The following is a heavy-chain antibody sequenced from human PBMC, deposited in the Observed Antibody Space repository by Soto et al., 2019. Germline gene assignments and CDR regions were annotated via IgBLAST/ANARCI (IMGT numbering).Heavy chain of an antibody. CDR3: ANDYGDLARPGEYFQH. D-gene: IGHD4-17*01. V-gene: IGHV1-69*01. CDR1: GGTFSSYA. CDR2: IIPIFGTA. Sequence: QVQLVQSGAEVKKPGSSVKVSCKASGGTFSSYAISWVRQAPGQGLEWMGGIIPIFGTANYAQKFQGRVTITADESTCTAYMELSSLRSEDTAVYYCANDYGDLARPGEYFQHWGQGTLVTVSS. J-gene: IGHJ1*01.